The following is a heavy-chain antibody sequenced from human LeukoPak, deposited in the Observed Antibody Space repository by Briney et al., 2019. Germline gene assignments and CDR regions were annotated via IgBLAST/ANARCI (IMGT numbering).Heavy chain of an antibody. D-gene: IGHD2-2*01. V-gene: IGHV4-59*06. J-gene: IGHJ4*02. CDR3: ARYIVVVPAAHSYFDY. CDR1: GVSISSYY. CDR2: IYYSGST. Sequence: SETLSLTCNVSGVSISSYYWSWIRQHPGKGLEWIGYIYYSGSTYYNPSLKSRVTISVDTSKNQFSLKLSSVTAADTAVYYCARYIVVVPAAHSYFDYWGQGTLVTVSS.